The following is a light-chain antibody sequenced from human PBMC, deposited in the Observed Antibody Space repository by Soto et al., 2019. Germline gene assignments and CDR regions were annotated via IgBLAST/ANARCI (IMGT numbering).Light chain of an antibody. CDR1: QSISTY. J-gene: IGKJ1*01. V-gene: IGKV3-11*01. CDR3: QQNSNWQGT. Sequence: EIVLTQSPATLSLSPGDRAALSCRASQSISTYVNWFQQKPGQPPRLLIYAASNRVTGIPDRISGSGSGTDFSLTISSIEPEDSAVYYCQQNSNWQGTFGQGTKVEVK. CDR2: AAS.